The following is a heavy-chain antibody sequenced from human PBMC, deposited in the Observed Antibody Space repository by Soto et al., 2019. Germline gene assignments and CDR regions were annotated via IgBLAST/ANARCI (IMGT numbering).Heavy chain of an antibody. D-gene: IGHD5-18*01. J-gene: IGHJ5*02. CDR1: GDSINSPSYF. CDR2: IYYSGNT. V-gene: IGHV4-39*01. Sequence: TLSLTCSVSGDSINSPSYFWAWIRQSPGTGLEWIGTIYYSGNTDYQPSLKSRVTIFVDKSKNQFSLNLTSVTATDTAMYFCAAGEVTVYNWFDPWGPGTLVTVSS. CDR3: AAGEVTVYNWFDP.